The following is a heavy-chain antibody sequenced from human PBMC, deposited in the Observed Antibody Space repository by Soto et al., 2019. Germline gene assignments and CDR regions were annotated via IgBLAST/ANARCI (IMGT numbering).Heavy chain of an antibody. J-gene: IGHJ3*02. V-gene: IGHV4-61*01. D-gene: IGHD5-18*01. CDR2: IIDSGNT. Sequence: PSETLSLTCTASGDSVSSGSNYWSWIRQSPGRGLEWIGYIIDSGNTNYNPSLKSRVIISVDTSKNQFSLKVNSVTTADTAVYYCARSGYNYAFDAFDIWGQGTMVTVSS. CDR3: ARSGYNYAFDAFDI. CDR1: GDSVSSGSNY.